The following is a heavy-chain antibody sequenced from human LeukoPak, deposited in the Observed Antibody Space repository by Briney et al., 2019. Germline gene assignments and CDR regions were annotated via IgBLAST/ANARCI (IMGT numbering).Heavy chain of an antibody. Sequence: GGSLRLSCAASGFTFSSYEMNWVRQAPGKVLEWVSYISSSGSTIYYADSVKGRFTISRDNAKNSLYLQMNSLRAEDTAVYYCARVLWVPKWDGARVPSPLDYWGQGTLVTVSS. CDR3: ARVLWVPKWDGARVPSPLDY. J-gene: IGHJ4*02. V-gene: IGHV3-48*03. D-gene: IGHD3-10*01. CDR2: ISSSGSTI. CDR1: GFTFSSYE.